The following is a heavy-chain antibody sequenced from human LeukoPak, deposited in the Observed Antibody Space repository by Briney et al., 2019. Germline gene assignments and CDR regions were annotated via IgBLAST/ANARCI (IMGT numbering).Heavy chain of an antibody. V-gene: IGHV3-21*01. J-gene: IGHJ6*03. Sequence: GGSLRLSCAASGFTFSNYNMNWVRQAPGKGLGWVSSISSSGSYIYYADSVKGRFTISRDNSKNTLYLQMNSLRAEDTAVYYCAKDGYSSSWYVDYYYMDVWGKGTTVTISS. CDR3: AKDGYSSSWYVDYYYMDV. D-gene: IGHD6-13*01. CDR2: ISSSGSYI. CDR1: GFTFSNYN.